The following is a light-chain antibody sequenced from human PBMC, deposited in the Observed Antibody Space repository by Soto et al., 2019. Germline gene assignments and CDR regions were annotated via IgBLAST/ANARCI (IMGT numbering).Light chain of an antibody. CDR3: TSYTTSSTVA. J-gene: IGLJ2*01. Sequence: QSALTQPASVSGSPGQSITISCTGTSSDVGAYNYVSWYQQHPGKAPKLLIYEVSNRPSGVSNRFSGSKSGNTASLTISGLQAVDEADYYCTSYTTSSTVAFGGGTKVTVL. CDR1: SSDVGAYNY. V-gene: IGLV2-14*01. CDR2: EVS.